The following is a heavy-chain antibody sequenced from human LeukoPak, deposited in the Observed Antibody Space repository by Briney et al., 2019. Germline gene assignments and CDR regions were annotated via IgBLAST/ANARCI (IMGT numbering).Heavy chain of an antibody. Sequence: GGSLRLSCAASGFTFSSYGMHWVRQAPGKGLEWVAVISYDGSNKYYADSVKGRFTISRDNSKNTLYLQMNSLRAEDTAVYYCAKDRGIAAAGTEAGGGAFDIWGQGTMVTVSS. CDR1: GFTFSSYG. V-gene: IGHV3-30*18. CDR3: AKDRGIAAAGTEAGGGAFDI. J-gene: IGHJ3*02. D-gene: IGHD6-13*01. CDR2: ISYDGSNK.